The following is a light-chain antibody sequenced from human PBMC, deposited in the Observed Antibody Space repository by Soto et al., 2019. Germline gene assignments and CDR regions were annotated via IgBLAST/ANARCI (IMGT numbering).Light chain of an antibody. J-gene: IGKJ4*01. V-gene: IGKV3-15*01. Sequence: EIVMTQSPATLSMSPGERATLSCRASQSISSNLAWYQQKPGQAPRLLIYGASSRATDIPARFSGSGSGTEFILTISSLQSEDFAVYYCQQYNNWPLTFGGGTKVEIK. CDR1: QSISSN. CDR3: QQYNNWPLT. CDR2: GAS.